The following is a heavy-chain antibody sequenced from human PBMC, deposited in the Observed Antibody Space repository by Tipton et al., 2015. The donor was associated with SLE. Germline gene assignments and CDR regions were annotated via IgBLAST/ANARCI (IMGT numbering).Heavy chain of an antibody. J-gene: IGHJ4*02. Sequence: SLRLSCAASGFTFDDYAMHWVRQAPGKGLEWVSGISWNSGSIGYADSVKGRFTISRDNAKNSLYLQMNSLRAEDTALYYCATDITATYRFDYWGQGTPVTVSS. D-gene: IGHD1/OR15-1a*01. V-gene: IGHV3-9*01. CDR3: ATDITATYRFDY. CDR1: GFTFDDYA. CDR2: ISWNSGSI.